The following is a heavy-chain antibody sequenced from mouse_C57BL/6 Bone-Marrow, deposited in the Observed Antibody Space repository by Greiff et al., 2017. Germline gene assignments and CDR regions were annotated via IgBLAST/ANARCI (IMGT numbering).Heavy chain of an antibody. Sequence: QVQLKESGAELVRPGASVTLSCTASGYTFTDYEMHWVKQTPVHGLEWIGAIDPETGGTAYNQKFKGKAILTADKSSSTAYMELRSLTSEDSAVYCCTGGYYGSSPDYWGQGTTLAVSS. CDR1: GYTFTDYE. V-gene: IGHV1-15*01. J-gene: IGHJ2*01. CDR3: TGGYYGSSPDY. CDR2: IDPETGGT. D-gene: IGHD1-1*01.